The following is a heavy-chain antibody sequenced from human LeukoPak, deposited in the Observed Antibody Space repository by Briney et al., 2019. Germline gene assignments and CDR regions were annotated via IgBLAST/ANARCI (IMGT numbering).Heavy chain of an antibody. J-gene: IGHJ4*02. CDR3: ARGTGSFEY. CDR1: GGSISSYY. D-gene: IGHD1-14*01. CDR2: IYYSGSP. Sequence: SETLSLTCTVSGGSISSYYWSWIRQPPGKTLEWIGYIYYSGSPNYNPSLKSRVTISADTSKNQLSLKLSSVTAADTAVYYCARGTGSFEYFGQGTLVTVSS. V-gene: IGHV4-59*01.